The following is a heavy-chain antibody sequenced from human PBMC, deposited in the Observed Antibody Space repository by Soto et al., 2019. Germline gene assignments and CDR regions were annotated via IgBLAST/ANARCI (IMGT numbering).Heavy chain of an antibody. CDR3: AKEQKWQLATSVDY. D-gene: IGHD6-13*01. Sequence: QVQLVASGGGLVQPGRSLRLSCAASGFTFSSYGMHWVRQAPGKGLEWVAVISYDGSNKYYADSVKGRFTISRDNSKNTMYLQMNSLRAEDTAVYYCAKEQKWQLATSVDYWGQGTLVTVS. CDR2: ISYDGSNK. J-gene: IGHJ4*02. CDR1: GFTFSSYG. V-gene: IGHV3-30*18.